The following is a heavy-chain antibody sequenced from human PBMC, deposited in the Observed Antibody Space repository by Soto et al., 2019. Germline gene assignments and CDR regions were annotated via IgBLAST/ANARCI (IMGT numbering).Heavy chain of an antibody. D-gene: IGHD3-10*01. CDR2: IYYSGST. V-gene: IGHV4-39*01. Sequence: PSETLSLTCTVSGGSISSSSYYWGWIRQPPGKGLEWIGSIYYSGSTYYNPSLKSRVTISVDTSKDQFSLKLSSVTAADTAVYYCARLGRGVPHFDYWGQGTLVTVSS. J-gene: IGHJ4*02. CDR3: ARLGRGVPHFDY. CDR1: GGSISSSSYY.